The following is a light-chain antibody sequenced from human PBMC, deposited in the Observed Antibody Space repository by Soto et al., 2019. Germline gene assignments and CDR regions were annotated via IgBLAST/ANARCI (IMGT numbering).Light chain of an antibody. CDR1: QSINNRY. CDR3: QQFGSSPGFT. V-gene: IGKV3-20*01. Sequence: EIVLTQSPGTLSLSPGERATLSCRASQSINNRYLAWYQQNPGQAPRLLIYGASSRATGIPDRFIGSGSGTDFNLTISILQPEDCAVYYYQQFGSSPGFTFGPGTKVDIK. CDR2: GAS. J-gene: IGKJ3*01.